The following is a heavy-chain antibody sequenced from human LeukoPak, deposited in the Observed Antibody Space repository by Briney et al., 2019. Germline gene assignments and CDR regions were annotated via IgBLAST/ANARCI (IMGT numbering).Heavy chain of an antibody. Sequence: GGSLRLSCAASGFTFSDYAMSWVRQAPGGGLEWVSAIRGSGDKTFHADSVKGRFTTSRDNSKNTLSLQMSSLRVEDSAVYFCAKDTSAWWYHRAYMNVWGTGTTVTVS. CDR3: AKDTSAWWYHRAYMNV. D-gene: IGHD2-15*01. CDR1: GFTFSDYA. CDR2: IRGSGDKT. V-gene: IGHV3-23*01. J-gene: IGHJ6*03.